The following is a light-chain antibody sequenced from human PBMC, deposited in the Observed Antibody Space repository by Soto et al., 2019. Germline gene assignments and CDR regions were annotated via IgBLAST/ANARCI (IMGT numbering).Light chain of an antibody. J-gene: IGKJ1*01. Sequence: EIVLTQSPVIVSLSPGERATLSCRASQTVDNFLAWYQLKPGKAPRLLIYGASTRATGIPARFSGSGSGTEFTLTISSLQSEDFAVYYCQQYNNWPPWTFGQGTKVDIK. CDR2: GAS. CDR1: QTVDNF. V-gene: IGKV3-15*01. CDR3: QQYNNWPPWT.